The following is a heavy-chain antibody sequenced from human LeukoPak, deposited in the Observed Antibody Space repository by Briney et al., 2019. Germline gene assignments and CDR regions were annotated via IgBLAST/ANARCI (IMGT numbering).Heavy chain of an antibody. CDR1: GFTFSSYA. CDR2: ISGSGGST. CDR3: AKGGHIVATITFDY. V-gene: IGHV3-23*01. Sequence: GGSLRLSCAASGFTFSSYAMSWVRQAPGKELERVSAISGSGGSTYYADSVKGRFTISRDNSKNTLYLQMNSLRAEDTAVYYCAKGGHIVATITFDYWGQGTLVTVSS. D-gene: IGHD5-12*01. J-gene: IGHJ4*02.